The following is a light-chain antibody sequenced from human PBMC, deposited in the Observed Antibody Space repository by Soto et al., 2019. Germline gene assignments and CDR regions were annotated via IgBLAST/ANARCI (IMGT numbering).Light chain of an antibody. CDR3: CSYAGSSTPV. V-gene: IGLV2-23*01. J-gene: IGLJ7*01. CDR1: SSDVGSYNL. CDR2: EGS. Sequence: QSVLTQPASVSGSPGQSITISCTGTSSDVGSYNLVSWYQQHPGKAPKLMIYEGSKRPSGVSNRFSGSKSGNTASLTISGLQAEDGADYYCCSYAGSSTPVFGGGTQLTVL.